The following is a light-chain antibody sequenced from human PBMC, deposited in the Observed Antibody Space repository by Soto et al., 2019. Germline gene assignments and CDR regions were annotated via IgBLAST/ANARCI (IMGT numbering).Light chain of an antibody. Sequence: EIVLTQSPGTLSVSPGERATLSCRASQSVSGDLAWYHHKPGQDPRLLIYGASSRATGIPDRFSGSGSGTDFTLTISRLEPEDFAVYYCQQYHTSPITFGQGTRLEIK. CDR3: QQYHTSPIT. CDR1: QSVSGD. V-gene: IGKV3-20*01. CDR2: GAS. J-gene: IGKJ5*01.